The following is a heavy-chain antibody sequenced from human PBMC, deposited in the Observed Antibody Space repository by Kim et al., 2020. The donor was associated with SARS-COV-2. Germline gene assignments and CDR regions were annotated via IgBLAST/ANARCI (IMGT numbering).Heavy chain of an antibody. V-gene: IGHV3-23*01. J-gene: IGHJ4*02. Sequence: DAVKHRFNISRDNSKNTVYLQMNSLRVDDTAIYYCAKDTSLSMIVVASCDHWGQGTLVTVSS. D-gene: IGHD3-22*01. CDR3: AKDTSLSMIVVASCDH.